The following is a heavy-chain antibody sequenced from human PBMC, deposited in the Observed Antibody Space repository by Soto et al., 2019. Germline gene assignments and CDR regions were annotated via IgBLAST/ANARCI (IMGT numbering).Heavy chain of an antibody. J-gene: IGHJ6*02. CDR3: ARDYYRFNSGYRFSMDV. V-gene: IGHV3-30-3*01. CDR1: GFTFSSYA. D-gene: IGHD5-12*01. CDR2: ISYDGSNK. Sequence: QVQLVESGGGVVQPGRSLRLSCAASGFTFSSYAMHWVRQAPGKGLEWVAVISYDGSNKYYADSVKGRFTISRDNSKNTQYLQMNSLIAEDTAVYYCARDYYRFNSGYRFSMDVRGQGTTVTVSS.